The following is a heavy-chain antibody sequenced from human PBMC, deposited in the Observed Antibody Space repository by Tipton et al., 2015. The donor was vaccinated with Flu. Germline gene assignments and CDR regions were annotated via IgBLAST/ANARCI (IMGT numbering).Heavy chain of an antibody. D-gene: IGHD3-9*01. J-gene: IGHJ1*01. Sequence: TLSLTCGVSGGSISSYYWTWVRQRPGKGLEWIGHVYYTGTTSYNPSLHNRVTISIDTSRTHFSLRLTSVTAADAAVYYCARDDSIFPPLLVYWGQGPLVAASA. CDR1: GGSISSYY. V-gene: IGHV4-59*01. CDR2: VYYTGTT. CDR3: ARDDSIFPPLLVY.